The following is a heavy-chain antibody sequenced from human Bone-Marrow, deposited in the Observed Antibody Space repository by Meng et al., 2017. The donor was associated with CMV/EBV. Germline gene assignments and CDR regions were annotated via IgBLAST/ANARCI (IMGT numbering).Heavy chain of an antibody. D-gene: IGHD3-10*01. CDR3: ARCITMVRGVIDYYYYYGMDV. CDR2: INPNSGGT. J-gene: IGHJ6*02. CDR1: GYTLTGYY. Sequence: ASVKVSCKASGYTLTGYYMHWVRQAPGQGLEWMGWINPNSGGTNYAQKFQGRVTMTRDTSISTAYMELSRLRSDDTAVYYCARCITMVRGVIDYYYYYGMDVWGQGTTVTVSS. V-gene: IGHV1-2*02.